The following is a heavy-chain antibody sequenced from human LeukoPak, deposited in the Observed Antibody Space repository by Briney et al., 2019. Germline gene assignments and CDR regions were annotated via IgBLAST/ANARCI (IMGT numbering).Heavy chain of an antibody. D-gene: IGHD5-24*01. CDR2: INHSGST. CDR1: GGSFSGYY. CDR3: AAIPRDPVEMATIKYYSYFMEV. Sequence: PSETLSLTCAVYGGSFSGYYWSWIRQPPGKGLEWIGEINHSGSTNYNPSLKSRVTISVDTSKNQFSLKLSSVTAADTAVYYCAAIPRDPVEMATIKYYSYFMEVWGEGTTVTVSS. J-gene: IGHJ6*03. V-gene: IGHV4-34*01.